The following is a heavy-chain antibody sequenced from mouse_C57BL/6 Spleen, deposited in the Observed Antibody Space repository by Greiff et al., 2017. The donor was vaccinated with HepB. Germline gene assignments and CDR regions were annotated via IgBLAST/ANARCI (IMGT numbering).Heavy chain of an antibody. J-gene: IGHJ4*01. D-gene: IGHD3-3*01. CDR2: IYPGSGST. Sequence: QVQLQQPGAELVKPGASVKMSCKASGYTFTSYWITWVKQRPGQGLEWIGDIYPGSGSTNYNEKFKSKATLTVDTSSSTAYMQLSSLTSEDSAVYDCARSSRGFYYAMDYWGQGTSVTVSS. CDR1: GYTFTSYW. V-gene: IGHV1-55*01. CDR3: ARSSRGFYYAMDY.